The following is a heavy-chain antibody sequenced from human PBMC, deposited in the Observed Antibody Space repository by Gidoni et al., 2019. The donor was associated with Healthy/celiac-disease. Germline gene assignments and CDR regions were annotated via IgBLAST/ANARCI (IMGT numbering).Heavy chain of an antibody. Sequence: QVQLVESGGGVVQPGRSLRLSCAASGFTFSSYGMHWVRQAPGKGLEWVAVIWYDGSNKYYADSVKGRFTISRDNSKNTLYLQMNSLRAEDTAVYYCARDESGRYYYGMDVWGQGTTVTVSS. CDR1: GFTFSSYG. CDR2: IWYDGSNK. CDR3: ARDESGRYYYGMDV. D-gene: IGHD1-26*01. V-gene: IGHV3-33*01. J-gene: IGHJ6*02.